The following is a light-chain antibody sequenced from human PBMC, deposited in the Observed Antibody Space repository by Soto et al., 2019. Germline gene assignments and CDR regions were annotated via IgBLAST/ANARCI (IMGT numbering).Light chain of an antibody. V-gene: IGLV2-14*03. J-gene: IGLJ2*01. CDR1: SSDVGAYIY. CDR3: SAYAGSSVL. Sequence: QSVLTQPASVSGSPGQSITISCGGTSSDVGAYIYVSWYQQYPGKAPKLIIYEVNNRPSGVSGRFSGSKSDTTAYLTISGLQAEDEADYYCSAYAGSSVLFGGGTKLTVL. CDR2: EVN.